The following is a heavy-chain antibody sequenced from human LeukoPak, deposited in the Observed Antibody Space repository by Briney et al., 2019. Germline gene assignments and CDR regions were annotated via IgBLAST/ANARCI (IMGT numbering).Heavy chain of an antibody. D-gene: IGHD2-15*01. CDR3: AAYCSGGSCYSAEYYYYGMDV. V-gene: IGHV3-23*01. CDR1: GFTFSSYA. J-gene: IGHJ6*02. Sequence: PGGSLRLSCAASGFTFSSYAMSWVRQAPGKGLEWVSATSGSGASTYSADSVKGRFTISRDNSKNTLYLQMTSLRADDTAVYYCAAYCSGGSCYSAEYYYYGMDVWGQGTTVTVSS. CDR2: TSGSGAST.